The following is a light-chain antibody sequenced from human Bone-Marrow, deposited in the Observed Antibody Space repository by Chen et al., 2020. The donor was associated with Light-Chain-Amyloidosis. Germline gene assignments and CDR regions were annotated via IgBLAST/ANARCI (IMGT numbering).Light chain of an antibody. CDR1: ALPTKY. J-gene: IGLJ2*01. CDR3: QSADSSGTYEVI. V-gene: IGLV3-25*03. Sequence: SHELPQPHAVAASPGQPARITCSGDALPTKYAYWYQQKPGQAPVLVIHRDTERPSGISERFSGSSSGTTATLTISGVQAEDEADYHCQSADSSGTYEVIFGGGTKLTVL. CDR2: RDT.